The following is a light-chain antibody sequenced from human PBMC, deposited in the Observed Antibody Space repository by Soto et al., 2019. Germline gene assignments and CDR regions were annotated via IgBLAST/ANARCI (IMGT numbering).Light chain of an antibody. Sequence: EMGMTQSPAILSVSPGESATLSCRASQSVNSNYLAWYQQHPGQPPRLLIYGISTRATGIPARFSGSGSGTEFSLTISSLQSEDFAVYYCQQYKNWPLFGQGTRLEN. J-gene: IGKJ5*01. CDR2: GIS. CDR3: QQYKNWPL. CDR1: QSVNSN. V-gene: IGKV3-15*01.